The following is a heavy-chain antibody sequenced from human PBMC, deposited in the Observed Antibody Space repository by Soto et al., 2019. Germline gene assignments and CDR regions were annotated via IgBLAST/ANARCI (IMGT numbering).Heavy chain of an antibody. D-gene: IGHD2-8*01. J-gene: IGHJ4*02. CDR3: ARRVAVHGAHSDY. V-gene: IGHV4-59*01. CDR2: VYYTGST. CDR1: GGSISGSY. Sequence: SETLSLTCSVSGGSISGSYWSWIRQSPGKGLEWLGYVYYTGSTNYSPSLRSRVSISVDTSKNEFSLRLSSVTAADTAVYFCARRVAVHGAHSDYWGQGTQVTVSS.